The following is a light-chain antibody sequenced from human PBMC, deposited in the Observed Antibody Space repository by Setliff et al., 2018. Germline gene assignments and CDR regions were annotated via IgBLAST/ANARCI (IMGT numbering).Light chain of an antibody. V-gene: IGLV2-8*01. CDR2: QVT. CDR3: SSYEGTNNFV. CDR1: SSDVGGYNY. Sequence: QSALTQPAAVSGSPGQSIAISCAGTSSDVGGYNYVSWYQQHPGKAPKLMIYQVTQRPSGVPDRFSGSKSGDTASLTVSGLQAEDEADYYCSSYEGTNNFVFGTGTKVTVL. J-gene: IGLJ1*01.